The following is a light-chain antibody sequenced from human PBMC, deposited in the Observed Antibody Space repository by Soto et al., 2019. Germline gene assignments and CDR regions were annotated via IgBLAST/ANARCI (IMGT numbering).Light chain of an antibody. CDR2: GNS. V-gene: IGLV1-40*01. CDR3: QSYDRSLSGFV. Sequence: QSVLTQSPSVSGAPGQRITISCTGNNSNIGAGYDVHWYQQLPGTAPKVLIYGNSNRPSGVPDRFSGSKSGTAASLAIIGLLPEDEADYYCQSYDRSLSGFVFGSGTKVTVL. J-gene: IGLJ1*01. CDR1: NSNIGAGYD.